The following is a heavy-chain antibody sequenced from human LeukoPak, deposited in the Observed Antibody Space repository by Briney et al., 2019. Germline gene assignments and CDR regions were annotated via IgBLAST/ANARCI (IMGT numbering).Heavy chain of an antibody. CDR2: INPNSGGT. V-gene: IGHV1-2*06. Sequence: ASVKVSCKASGYTFTGYYMHCVRQAPGQGLEWMGRINPNSGGTNYAQKFQGRVTMTRDTSISTAYMELSRLRSDDTAVYYCARGSRIAVAKGRGTDWFDPWGQGTLVTVSS. D-gene: IGHD6-19*01. CDR1: GYTFTGYY. J-gene: IGHJ5*02. CDR3: ARGSRIAVAKGRGTDWFDP.